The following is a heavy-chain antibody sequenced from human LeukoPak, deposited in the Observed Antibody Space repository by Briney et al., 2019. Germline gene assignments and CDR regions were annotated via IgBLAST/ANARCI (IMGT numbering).Heavy chain of an antibody. CDR2: ISRDGGST. J-gene: IGHJ1*01. V-gene: IGHV3-43*01. CDR3: AARCSGGSCYGEYFQH. D-gene: IGHD2-15*01. CDR1: GFTFDDNS. Sequence: PGGSLRLSCAASGFTFDDNSMHWVRQAPGTGLEWVSLISRDGGSTYYADSVEGRFIISRDNSKNSLYLQVNSLRTEDTALYYCAARCSGGSCYGEYFQHWGQGTLVIVSS.